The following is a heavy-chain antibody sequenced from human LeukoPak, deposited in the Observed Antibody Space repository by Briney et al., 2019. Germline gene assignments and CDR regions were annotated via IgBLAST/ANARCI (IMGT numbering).Heavy chain of an antibody. CDR3: ARASDFWSGYPDAFDI. J-gene: IGHJ3*02. V-gene: IGHV4-4*07. Sequence: SETLSLTCTVSGGSISSYYWSWIRQPAGKGLEWIGRIYTSGSTNYNPSLRSRVTMSVDTSRNQFSLKLSSVTAADTAVYYCARASDFWSGYPDAFDIWRQGTMVIVSS. CDR1: GGSISSYY. D-gene: IGHD3-3*01. CDR2: IYTSGST.